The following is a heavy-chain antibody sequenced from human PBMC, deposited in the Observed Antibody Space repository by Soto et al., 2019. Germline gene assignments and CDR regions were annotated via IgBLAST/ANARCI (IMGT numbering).Heavy chain of an antibody. CDR1: GGTFSNYA. CDR2: IIPIFGTA. J-gene: IGHJ4*02. CDR3: AAVYLRDGYNSDFFDY. D-gene: IGHD5-12*01. V-gene: IGHV1-69*13. Sequence: SVKVSCKASGGTFSNYAISRVRQAPGQGLEGMGGIIPIFGTANYAQKFQGRVTITADESTSTASMELSSLRSEHTAVYSGAAVYLRDGYNSDFFDYWGQGTLVTVSS.